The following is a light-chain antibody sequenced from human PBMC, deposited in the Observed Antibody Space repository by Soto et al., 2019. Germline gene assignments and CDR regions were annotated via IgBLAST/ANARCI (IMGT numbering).Light chain of an antibody. CDR3: QQSYSTLFT. V-gene: IGKV1-39*01. CDR1: QSISSY. Sequence: DIQMTQSPSSLSASVGDRVTITCRASQSISSYLNWYQQKPGKAPKVLIYAASSLQSGVPSRFSGSGSGTDLTLTISSLQPEDFATYYCQQSYSTLFTFGGGTKVEIK. J-gene: IGKJ4*01. CDR2: AAS.